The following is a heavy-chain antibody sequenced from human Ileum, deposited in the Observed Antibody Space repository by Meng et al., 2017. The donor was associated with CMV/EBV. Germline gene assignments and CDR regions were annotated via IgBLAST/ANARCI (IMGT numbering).Heavy chain of an antibody. CDR2: IYYSGST. Sequence: GSLRLSCTVSGGSVSSGSYYWSWIRQPPGKGLEWIGYIYYSGSTNYNPSLKSRVTISVDTSKNQFSLKLSSVTAADTAVYYCARSPRQLVDYWGQGTLGTVSS. V-gene: IGHV4-61*01. D-gene: IGHD6-13*01. CDR1: GGSVSSGSYY. CDR3: ARSPRQLVDY. J-gene: IGHJ4*02.